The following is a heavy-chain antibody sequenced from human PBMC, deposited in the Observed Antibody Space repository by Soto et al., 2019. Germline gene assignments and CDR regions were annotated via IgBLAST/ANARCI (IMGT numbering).Heavy chain of an antibody. Sequence: SVKVSCKASGGTFSSYTISWVRQAPGQGLEWMGRIIPILGIANYAQKFQGRVTITADKSTSTAYMELSSLRSEDTAVYYCARDSSGWWYNWFDPWGQGTLVTVSS. V-gene: IGHV1-69*04. CDR1: GGTFSSYT. CDR2: IIPILGIA. CDR3: ARDSSGWWYNWFDP. D-gene: IGHD6-19*01. J-gene: IGHJ5*02.